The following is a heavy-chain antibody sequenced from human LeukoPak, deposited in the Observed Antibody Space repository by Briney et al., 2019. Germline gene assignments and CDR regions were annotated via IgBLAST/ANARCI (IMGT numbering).Heavy chain of an antibody. CDR2: IYYSGST. CDR3: ARQGGKTIFGVVIISAFDY. V-gene: IGHV4-31*03. J-gene: IGHJ4*02. Sequence: SETLSLTCTVSGGSISSGGYYWSWIRQHPGKGLEWIGYIYYSGSTYYNPSLKSRVTISVDTSKNQFSLKLSSVTAADTAVYYCARQGGKTIFGVVIISAFDYWGQGTLVTVSS. D-gene: IGHD3-3*01. CDR1: GGSISSGGYY.